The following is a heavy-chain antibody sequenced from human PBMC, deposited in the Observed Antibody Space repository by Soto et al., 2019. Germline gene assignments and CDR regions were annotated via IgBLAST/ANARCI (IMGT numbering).Heavy chain of an antibody. CDR3: ASTLYDYYDSSGYQGAGAFDS. CDR1: GGSFSGYY. CDR2: INHSGST. V-gene: IGHV4-34*01. D-gene: IGHD3-22*01. Sequence: PSETLSLTCAVYGGSFSGYYWSWIRQPPGKGLEWIGEINHSGSTNYNPSLKSRVTISVDTSKNQFSLKLSSVTAADAAVYYCASTLYDYYDSSGYQGAGAFDSWGQGKMVTVSS. J-gene: IGHJ3*02.